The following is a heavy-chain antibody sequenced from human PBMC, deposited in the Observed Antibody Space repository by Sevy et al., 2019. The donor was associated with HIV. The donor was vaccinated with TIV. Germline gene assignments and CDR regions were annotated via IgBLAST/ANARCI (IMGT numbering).Heavy chain of an antibody. V-gene: IGHV6-1*01. CDR1: GDSVSSNSAA. J-gene: IGHJ6*02. CDR2: TYYRSKWYN. Sequence: QSQTLSLTCAISGDSVSSNSAAWNWIRQSPSRGLEWLGRTYYRSKWYNDYAVSVKSRITINPNTSKNQFSLQLNSVTPEDTAVYYCARDDARKSYYYYGMDVWGQGTTVTVSS. CDR3: ARDDARKSYYYYGMDV.